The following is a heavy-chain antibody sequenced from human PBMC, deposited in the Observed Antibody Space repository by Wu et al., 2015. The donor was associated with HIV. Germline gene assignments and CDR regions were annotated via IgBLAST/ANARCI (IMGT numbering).Heavy chain of an antibody. V-gene: IGHV1-69*13. J-gene: IGHJ6*03. D-gene: IGHD1-14*01. CDR3: ARRPPHQFYMDV. Sequence: QVQLVQSGAEVKKPGASVKVSCKASGYTFTNYDISWVRQAPGQGLEWMGGIIPLLGTTNYAQTFQGRVTITADESASTAYMEVSRLTSDDTAVYYCARRPPHQFYMDVWGKGTTVTVSS. CDR1: GYTFTNYD. CDR2: IIPLLGTT.